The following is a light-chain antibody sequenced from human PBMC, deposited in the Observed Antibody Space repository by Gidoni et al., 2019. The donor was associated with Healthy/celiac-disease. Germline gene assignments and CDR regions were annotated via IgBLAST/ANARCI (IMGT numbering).Light chain of an antibody. CDR2: YDS. V-gene: IGLV3-21*04. CDR3: QVWDSSSDHPGV. J-gene: IGLJ1*01. Sequence: SYVLTQPPSVSVAPGKTARITCGGNNIGSKSVHWYQQKPGQAPVLVIYYDSDRPSGIPERFSVSNSGNTATLTISRVEAGDEADYYCQVWDSSSDHPGVFGTGTKVTVL. CDR1: NIGSKS.